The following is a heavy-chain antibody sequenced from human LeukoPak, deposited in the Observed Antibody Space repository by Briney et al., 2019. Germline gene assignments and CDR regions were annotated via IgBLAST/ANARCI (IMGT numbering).Heavy chain of an antibody. CDR2: IYWNDDK. J-gene: IGHJ5*02. CDR3: AHSYSAADTNWFDP. CDR1: GFSLSTSGVG. V-gene: IGHV2-5*01. Sequence: SGPTLVKPTQTLTLTCTFSGFSLSTSGVGVGWIRQPPGKALEWLALIYWNDDKRYSPSLKSRLTITKDTPKNQVVLTMTNVDPVDAATYYCAHSYSAADTNWFDPWGQGTLVTVSS. D-gene: IGHD6-13*01.